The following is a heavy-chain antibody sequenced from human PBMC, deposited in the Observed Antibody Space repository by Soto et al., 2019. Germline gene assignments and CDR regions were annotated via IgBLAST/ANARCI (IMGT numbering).Heavy chain of an antibody. D-gene: IGHD6-13*01. V-gene: IGHV4-4*02. CDR3: ARWHLIAAAGEYYFDY. CDR1: GGSISSSNW. J-gene: IGHJ4*02. CDR2: IYHSGST. Sequence: SETLSLTCAVSGGSISSSNWWSWVRQPPGKGLEWIGEIYHSGSTNYNPSLKSRVTISVDESKNQCSLKLSSVTAADTAVYYCARWHLIAAAGEYYFDYWGQGTLVTVSS.